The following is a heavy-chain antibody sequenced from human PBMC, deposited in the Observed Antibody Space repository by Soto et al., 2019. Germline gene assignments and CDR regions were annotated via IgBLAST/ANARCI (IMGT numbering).Heavy chain of an antibody. J-gene: IGHJ4*02. Sequence: PGGSLTLSCAASGFTLCSYGLGWIRLSPGKGLEWVSVISGGGDTTYYTPSVKGRFTISRDDFRNTLYLQMNSLRTEDTAIYYCAKLRDFVVLPAGILDYWGPGTLVTVSS. CDR3: AKLRDFVVLPAGILDY. V-gene: IGHV3-23*01. D-gene: IGHD2-8*01. CDR2: ISGGGDTT. CDR1: GFTLCSYG.